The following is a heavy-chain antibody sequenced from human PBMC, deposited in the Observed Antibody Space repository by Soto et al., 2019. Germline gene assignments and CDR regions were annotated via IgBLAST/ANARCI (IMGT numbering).Heavy chain of an antibody. CDR3: TRQGYCSGGSCYAKNDY. V-gene: IGHV3-49*03. CDR1: GFTFGDYA. Sequence: GGSLRLSCTASGFTFGDYAMSWFRQAPGKGLEWVGFIRSKAYGGTTEYAASVKGRFTISRDDSKSIAYLQMNSLKTEDTAVYYCTRQGYCSGGSCYAKNDYWGQGTLVTVSS. J-gene: IGHJ4*02. CDR2: IRSKAYGGTT. D-gene: IGHD2-15*01.